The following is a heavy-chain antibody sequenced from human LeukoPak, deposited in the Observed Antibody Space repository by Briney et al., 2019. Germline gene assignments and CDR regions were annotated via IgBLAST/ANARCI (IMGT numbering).Heavy chain of an antibody. Sequence: SVKVSCKASGGTFSSYAISWVRQAPGQGLEWMGGIIPIFGTANYAQKFQGRVTITADESTSTAYMELSSLRSEDTAVYYCARDVDMSSSWDYFDYWGQGTLVTVSS. V-gene: IGHV1-69*01. J-gene: IGHJ4*02. CDR2: IIPIFGTA. CDR1: GGTFSSYA. CDR3: ARDVDMSSSWDYFDY. D-gene: IGHD6-13*01.